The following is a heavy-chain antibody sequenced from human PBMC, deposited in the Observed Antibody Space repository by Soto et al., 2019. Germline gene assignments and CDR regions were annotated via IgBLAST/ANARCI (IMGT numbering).Heavy chain of an antibody. CDR1: GFIFDDYA. CDR3: AKDRYSSSAYYYYGMDA. CDR2: IGGDSGSL. V-gene: IGHV3-9*01. J-gene: IGHJ6*02. D-gene: IGHD6-6*01. Sequence: GGSLRLSCAASGFIFDDYAMHWVRQAPGKGLEWVSVIGGDSGSLGYADSVKGRFTISRDNAKNSLYLQMNSLRAEDTALYYCAKDRYSSSAYYYYGMDAWGQGTTVTVSS.